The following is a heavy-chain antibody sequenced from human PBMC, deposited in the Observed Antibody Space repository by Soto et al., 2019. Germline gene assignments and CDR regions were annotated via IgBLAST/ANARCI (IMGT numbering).Heavy chain of an antibody. Sequence: GGSLRLSCAASGFTFSSYAMSWVRQAPGKGLEWVSAISGSGGSTYYADSVKGRFTISRDNSKNTLYLQMNSLRAEDTAVYYCAKVAGYCSSTSCEIDYWGQGTLVTVSS. D-gene: IGHD2-2*01. CDR3: AKVAGYCSSTSCEIDY. CDR1: GFTFSSYA. J-gene: IGHJ4*02. V-gene: IGHV3-23*01. CDR2: ISGSGGST.